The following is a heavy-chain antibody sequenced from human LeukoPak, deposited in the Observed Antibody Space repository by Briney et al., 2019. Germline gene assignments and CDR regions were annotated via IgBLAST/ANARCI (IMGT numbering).Heavy chain of an antibody. V-gene: IGHV4-61*02. CDR3: ARESYSSSWINYYYYYMDV. CDR2: IYTSGST. CDR1: GGSISSGSYY. Sequence: PSQTLSLTCTVSGGSISSGSYYWSWIRQPAGKGLEWIGRIYTSGSTNYNPSLKSRVTMSVDTSKNQFSLKLSSVTAADTAVYYCARESYSSSWINYYYYYMDVWGKGTTVTISS. D-gene: IGHD6-13*01. J-gene: IGHJ6*03.